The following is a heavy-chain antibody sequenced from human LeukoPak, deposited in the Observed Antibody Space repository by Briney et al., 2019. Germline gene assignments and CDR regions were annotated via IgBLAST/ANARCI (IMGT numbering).Heavy chain of an antibody. CDR3: ARGVVVPAAIHRRRAY. Sequence: GGSLRLSCTASGFTLSNAWMNWVRQAPGKGLEWVSSISSSSSYIYYADSVKGRFTISRDNAKNSLYLQMNSLRAEDTAVYYCARGVVVPAAIHRRRAYWGQGTLVTVSS. CDR2: ISSSSSYI. CDR1: GFTLSNAW. J-gene: IGHJ4*02. D-gene: IGHD2-2*02. V-gene: IGHV3-21*01.